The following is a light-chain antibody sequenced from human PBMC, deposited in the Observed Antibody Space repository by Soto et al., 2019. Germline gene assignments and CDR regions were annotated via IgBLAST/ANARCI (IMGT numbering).Light chain of an antibody. J-gene: IGLJ3*02. CDR1: TSDIGGYDY. Sequence: QSALTQPASVSASPGQSITVSCTGTTSDIGGYDYVSWYQQHPGKAPKLLIYEATRRPSGISNRFSGSKSGNTASLTISGLQAEDEADYYCCSFAGSNSWVFGGGTKLTVL. V-gene: IGLV2-23*01. CDR3: CSFAGSNSWV. CDR2: EAT.